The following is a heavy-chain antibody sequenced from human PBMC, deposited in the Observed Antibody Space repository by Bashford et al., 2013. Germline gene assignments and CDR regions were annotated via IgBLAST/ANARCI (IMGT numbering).Heavy chain of an antibody. D-gene: IGHD6-19*01. CDR3: ARASTSSRIAVAGSQHDY. CDR2: ARNKAKRYTT. V-gene: IGHV3-72*01. Sequence: VRQAPGKGLEWVGRARNKAKRYTTEYAASVKGRFTISRDDSKSSLYLQMNNLGAEDTAVYYCARASTSSRIAVAGSQHDYWGQGTLVTVSS. J-gene: IGHJ4*02.